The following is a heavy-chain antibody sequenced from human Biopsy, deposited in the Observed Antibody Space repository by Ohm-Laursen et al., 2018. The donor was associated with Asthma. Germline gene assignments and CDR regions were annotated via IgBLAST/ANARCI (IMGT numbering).Heavy chain of an antibody. CDR2: IFYSGST. J-gene: IGHJ6*02. CDR3: ARAQSYGDIYYGLDV. V-gene: IGHV4-30-4*01. D-gene: IGHD2-21*02. CDR1: GGSVYSYDHH. Sequence: SETLSLTCSVFGGSVYSYDHHWSWIRQPPGKGLEWIGFIFYSGSTFYNPSLRSRITISVDTSKRQFSLSLRSVTVADTAVYFCARAQSYGDIYYGLDVWGQGTTVTVAS.